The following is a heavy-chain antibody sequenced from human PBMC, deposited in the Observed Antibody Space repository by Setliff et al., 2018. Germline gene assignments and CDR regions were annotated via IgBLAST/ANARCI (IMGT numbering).Heavy chain of an antibody. V-gene: IGHV4-59*03. CDR1: GGSMTSYY. Sequence: LSLTCTVSGGSMTSYYWSWIRQSPGKGLEWIGYLYYSGNTNYNPSLKSRVTISGDTSKNQFSLNLISVTAADTAVYYCAGSQGSGGYYSNSPYYFHYWGQGTLVTVSS. CDR2: LYYSGNT. J-gene: IGHJ4*02. D-gene: IGHD3-10*01. CDR3: AGSQGSGGYYSNSPYYFHY.